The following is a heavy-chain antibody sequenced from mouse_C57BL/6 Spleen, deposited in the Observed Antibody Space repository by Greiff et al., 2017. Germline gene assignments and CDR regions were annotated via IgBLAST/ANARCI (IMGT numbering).Heavy chain of an antibody. CDR1: GYTFTSYW. CDR2: IDPSDSYT. V-gene: IGHV1-69*01. CDR3: ARSPTVVATPPLFDV. D-gene: IGHD1-1*01. J-gene: IGHJ1*03. Sequence: QVQLQQPGAELVMPGASVKLSCTASGYTFTSYWMHWVKQRPGQGLEWIGAIDPSDSYTNYNQTFKGQSTLTVDKATSTAYMQIRSLTSEDSAFYDCARSPTVVATPPLFDVWGTGTTVTVSS.